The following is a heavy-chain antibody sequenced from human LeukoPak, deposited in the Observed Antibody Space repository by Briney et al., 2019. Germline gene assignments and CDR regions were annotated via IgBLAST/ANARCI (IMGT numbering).Heavy chain of an antibody. D-gene: IGHD3-22*01. CDR3: ARRHYYDSSGYYPSASFDY. Sequence: SETLSLTCTVSGYSISSGYYWGWIRQPPGKGLEWIGSIYHSGSTYYDPSLKSRVTISVDTFKNQFSLKLSSVTAADTAVYYCARRHYYDSSGYYPSASFDYWGQGTLVTVSS. CDR2: IYHSGST. J-gene: IGHJ4*02. CDR1: GYSISSGYY. V-gene: IGHV4-38-2*02.